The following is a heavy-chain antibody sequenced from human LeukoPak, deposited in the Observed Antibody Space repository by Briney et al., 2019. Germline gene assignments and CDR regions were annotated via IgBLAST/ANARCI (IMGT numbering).Heavy chain of an antibody. CDR1: GFTFSSYS. Sequence: GGSLRLSCAASGFTFSSYSMNWVRQAPGKGLEWISYISSSSSDISYADSVRGRFTISRDNAKNSLYLQMNSLRDEDTAVYYCARDRNWGFDYWGQGTLLTISS. CDR2: ISSSSSDI. CDR3: ARDRNWGFDY. J-gene: IGHJ4*02. V-gene: IGHV3-48*02. D-gene: IGHD7-27*01.